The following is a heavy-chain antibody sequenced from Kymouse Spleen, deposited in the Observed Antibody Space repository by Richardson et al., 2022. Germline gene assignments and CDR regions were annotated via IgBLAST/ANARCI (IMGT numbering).Heavy chain of an antibody. D-gene: IGHD6-19*01. CDR2: IYYSGST. CDR1: GGSISSSSYY. V-gene: IGHV4-39*01. J-gene: IGHJ6*02. CDR3: ARRLSSGGDYYYYYGMDV. Sequence: QLQLQESGPGLVKPSETLSLTCTVSGGSISSSSYYWGWIRQPPGKGLEWIGSIYYSGSTYYNPSLKSRVTISVDTSKNQFSLKLSSVTAADTAVYYCARRLSSGGDYYYYYGMDVWGQGTTVTVSS.